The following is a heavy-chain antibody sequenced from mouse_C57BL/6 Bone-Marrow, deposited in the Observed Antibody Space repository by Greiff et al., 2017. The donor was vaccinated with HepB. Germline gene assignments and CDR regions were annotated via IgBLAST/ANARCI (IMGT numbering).Heavy chain of an antibody. D-gene: IGHD2-2*01. CDR2: IDPENGDT. J-gene: IGHJ2*01. Sequence: VQLQQSGAELVRPGASVKLSCTASGFNIKDDYMHWVKQRPEQGLEWIGWIDPENGDTEYASKFQGKATITADTSSNTAYLKLSSLTSEDTAVYYCTTNYGYDRGYWGQGTTLTVSS. CDR1: GFNIKDDY. V-gene: IGHV14-4*01. CDR3: TTNYGYDRGY.